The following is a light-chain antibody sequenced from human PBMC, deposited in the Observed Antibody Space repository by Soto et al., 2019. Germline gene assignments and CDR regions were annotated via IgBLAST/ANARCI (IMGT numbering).Light chain of an antibody. CDR2: TTN. V-gene: IGLV1-44*01. J-gene: IGLJ1*01. CDR3: ATWDGGLSGPFA. CDR1: NSNIGSDI. Sequence: QSALTQPPSASGTPGQRATISCCGSNSNIGSDIVNCYQLLPGAAPEVLINTTNQRPSGVPERFSGSKSGTSASLAISGLQSEDEANSSCATWDGGLSGPFAFGTGTKVTVL.